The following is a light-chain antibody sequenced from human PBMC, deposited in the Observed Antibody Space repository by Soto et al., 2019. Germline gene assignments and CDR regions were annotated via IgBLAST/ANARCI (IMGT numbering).Light chain of an antibody. Sequence: QSALTQPTSVSGSPGQSITISCTGNHXDIGTYDYVSWYQQHPGRAPRLLIYGVTTRPSGISDRFSASKSGLTASLTISGPQPEDEADYYCSSFTSDRIYVFGPGTKV. CDR3: SSFTSDRIYV. J-gene: IGLJ1*01. CDR1: HXDIGTYDY. CDR2: GVT. V-gene: IGLV2-14*03.